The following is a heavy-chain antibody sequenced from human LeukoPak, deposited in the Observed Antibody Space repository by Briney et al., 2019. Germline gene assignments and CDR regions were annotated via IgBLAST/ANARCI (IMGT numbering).Heavy chain of an antibody. Sequence: KAGGALRLSCEVSGFTFSDHYKSWMRQAPGKRLEWVSYISSGSTYTNYADSVEGRFTISRDNAKNSLYLQMNSLRAEDTAVYYCARGDYGGDYFDYWGQGTLVTVSS. J-gene: IGHJ4*02. D-gene: IGHD4-23*01. CDR2: ISSGSTYT. V-gene: IGHV3-11*05. CDR1: GFTFSDHY. CDR3: ARGDYGGDYFDY.